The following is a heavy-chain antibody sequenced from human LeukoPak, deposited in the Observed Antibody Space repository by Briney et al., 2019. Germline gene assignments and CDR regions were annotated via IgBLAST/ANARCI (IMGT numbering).Heavy chain of an antibody. D-gene: IGHD2-21*02. Sequence: GESLRLSCAASGFTFTTYWMSWVRQAPGKGLEWVANIKQDGTEKYYVDSVKGRFTISRDNAKNSVSLQMNSLRAEDTAVYYCGRDIVDGGDDYWGQGTLVTVSS. CDR2: IKQDGTEK. J-gene: IGHJ4*02. CDR3: GRDIVDGGDDY. V-gene: IGHV3-7*01. CDR1: GFTFTTYW.